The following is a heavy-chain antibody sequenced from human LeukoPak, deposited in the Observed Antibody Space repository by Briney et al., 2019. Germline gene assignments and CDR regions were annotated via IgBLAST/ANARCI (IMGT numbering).Heavy chain of an antibody. V-gene: IGHV3-20*01. J-gene: IGHJ5*02. CDR2: INWNGGST. Sequence: GGSLRLSCAASGFTFSSYAMSWVRQAPGKGLEWVSGINWNGGSTGYADSVKGRFTISRDNAKNSLYLQMNSLRAEDTALYHCARRYYGSGSSPFDPWGQGTLVTVSS. CDR3: ARRYYGSGSSPFDP. D-gene: IGHD3-10*01. CDR1: GFTFSSYA.